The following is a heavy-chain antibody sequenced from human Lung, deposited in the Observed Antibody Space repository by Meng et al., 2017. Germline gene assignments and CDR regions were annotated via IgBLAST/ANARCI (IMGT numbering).Heavy chain of an antibody. CDR2: INAGSENT. D-gene: IGHD2-21*01. CDR1: GYTFTNYA. Sequence: QVHLVQSGAEVKKPGASVKVSCKASGYTFTNYAMHWVRQAPGQGLEWMGWINAGSENTEYSQKFQGRVTLTRDTSATTAYMELRSLKSGDTAIYYCARDIVVTFGELTTLDSWGQGTLVTVSS. V-gene: IGHV1-3*01. CDR3: ARDIVVTFGELTTLDS. J-gene: IGHJ4*02.